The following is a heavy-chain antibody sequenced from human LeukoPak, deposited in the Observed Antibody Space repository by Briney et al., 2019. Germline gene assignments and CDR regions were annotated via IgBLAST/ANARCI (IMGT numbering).Heavy chain of an antibody. J-gene: IGHJ5*02. Sequence: ASVKVSCKTFGGTFRSHIFSWVRQAPGQGLEWTGKITPIIDSAKYSQKFRDRLTITGDLSTGTAYMELSSLTPEDTALYYCTRVNLRGSQYNWFDPWGQGTLVIVSS. CDR1: GGTFRSHI. CDR3: TRVNLRGSQYNWFDP. V-gene: IGHV1-69*08. D-gene: IGHD1-26*01. CDR2: ITPIIDSA.